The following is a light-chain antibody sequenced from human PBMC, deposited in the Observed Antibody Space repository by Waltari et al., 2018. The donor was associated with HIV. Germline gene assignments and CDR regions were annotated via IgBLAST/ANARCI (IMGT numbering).Light chain of an antibody. CDR1: VSDRGSYHL. CDR3: YSYAGSGTFV. CDR2: EGI. J-gene: IGLJ1*01. Sequence: QSALTQPASASGSPGQSINISCAGSVSDRGSYHLHSLFPQHPRKPPKVVIYEGIRRPSDVSDRFSGSSSGTSASLTISGLQAEDEADYYCYSYAGSGTFVFGSGTRVTVL. V-gene: IGLV2-23*01.